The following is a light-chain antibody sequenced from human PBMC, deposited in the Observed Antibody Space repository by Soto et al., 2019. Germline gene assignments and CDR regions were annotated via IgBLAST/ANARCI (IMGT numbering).Light chain of an antibody. CDR2: EDS. CDR3: CSYAGSDTLV. J-gene: IGLJ3*02. CDR1: SSDVGSYNL. Sequence: QSVLTQPASVSGSPGQSITISCTGTSSDVGSYNLVSWYQQHPGKAPRLIIFEDSKRPSGVSNHFSGSKSGNRASLTISGLQAEDEATYYCCSYAGSDTLVFGGGTKVTVL. V-gene: IGLV2-23*01.